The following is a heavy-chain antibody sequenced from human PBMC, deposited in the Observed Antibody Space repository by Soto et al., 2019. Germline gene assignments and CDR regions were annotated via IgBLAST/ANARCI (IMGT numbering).Heavy chain of an antibody. CDR3: AIDRWNYGHYYNGMDV. CDR1: GFTFSSYG. CDR2: IWYDGSNK. J-gene: IGHJ6*02. D-gene: IGHD1-7*01. Sequence: GGSVGLSCAASGFTFSSYGMHWVRQAPGKGLEWVAVIWYDGSNKYYADSVKGRFTISRDNSKNTLYLQMKSLRAEDTAVYYCAIDRWNYGHYYNGMDVWGQATTVTVSS. V-gene: IGHV3-33*01.